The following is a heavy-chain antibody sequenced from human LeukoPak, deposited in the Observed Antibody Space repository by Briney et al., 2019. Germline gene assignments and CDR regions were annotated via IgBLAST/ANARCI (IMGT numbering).Heavy chain of an antibody. CDR1: GYTFTSYA. J-gene: IGHJ3*02. D-gene: IGHD6-19*01. Sequence: VSVKVSCKASGYTFTSYAMHWVRQAPGQRLEWMGWINAGNGNTKYSQKFQGRVTITRDTSASTAYMELSSLRSEDTAVYYCARPYSSGWYTGDAFDIWGQGTMVTVSS. V-gene: IGHV1-3*01. CDR2: INAGNGNT. CDR3: ARPYSSGWYTGDAFDI.